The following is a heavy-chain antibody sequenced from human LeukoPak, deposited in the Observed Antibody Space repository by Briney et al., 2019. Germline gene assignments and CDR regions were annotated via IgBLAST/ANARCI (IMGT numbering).Heavy chain of an antibody. CDR3: ARAVGSYDAFDI. Sequence: GASVKVSCKVSGYTLTELSMHGVRQAPGKGLEWMGGFDPEDGETIYAQKFQGRVTMTEDTSTDTAYMELSSLRSEDTAVYYCARAVGSYDAFDIWGQGTMVTASS. V-gene: IGHV1-24*01. CDR1: GYTLTELS. CDR2: FDPEDGET. D-gene: IGHD1-26*01. J-gene: IGHJ3*02.